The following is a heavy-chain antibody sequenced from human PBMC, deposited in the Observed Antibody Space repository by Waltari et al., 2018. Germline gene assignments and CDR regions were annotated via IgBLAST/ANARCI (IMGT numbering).Heavy chain of an antibody. CDR2: INHSGST. Sequence: QVQLQQWGAGLLKPSETLSLTCAVYGGSFSGYYWSWIRQPPGKGLEWIGEINHSGSTNYNPSLKSRVTISVDTSKNQFSLKLSSVTAADTAVYYCASTGYSSSWYYFDYWGQGTLVTVSS. CDR3: ASTGYSSSWYYFDY. V-gene: IGHV4-34*01. CDR1: GGSFSGYY. J-gene: IGHJ4*02. D-gene: IGHD6-13*01.